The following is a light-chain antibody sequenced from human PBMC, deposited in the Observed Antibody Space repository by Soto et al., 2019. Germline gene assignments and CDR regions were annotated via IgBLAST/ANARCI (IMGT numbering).Light chain of an antibody. CDR3: ITYTTSYSLVFGTTYTLV. V-gene: IGLV2-14*01. CDR1: NSDVGGYNY. Sequence: QSALTQPASVSGSPGQSITISCTGTNSDVGGYNYVSWYQQRPGKAPKLVIYEVSDRPSGVSNRFSGSKSGNTASLTIAGLQAEDEGDYYCITYTTSYSLVFGTTYTLVFGTGTKLTVL. J-gene: IGLJ1*01. CDR2: EVS.